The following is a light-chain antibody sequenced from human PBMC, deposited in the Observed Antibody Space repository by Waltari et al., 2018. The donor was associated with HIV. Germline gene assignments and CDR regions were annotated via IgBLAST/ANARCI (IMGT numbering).Light chain of an antibody. Sequence: QSALTQAASMSGTVGQKVTLSCTGNSDNLGSYVVGWYQQISHGAPKIVMLGNSLPSGIPDRFSGSKSGTTASLTISGLQPEDEADYYCSTWDYSLSAVVFGGGTKLTVL. CDR3: STWDYSLSAVV. V-gene: IGLV1-44*01. CDR2: GNS. CDR1: SDNLGSYV. J-gene: IGLJ2*01.